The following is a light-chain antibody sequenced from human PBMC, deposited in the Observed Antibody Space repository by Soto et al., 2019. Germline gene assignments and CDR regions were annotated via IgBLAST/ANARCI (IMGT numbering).Light chain of an antibody. V-gene: IGLV2-8*01. CDR2: EVS. J-gene: IGLJ3*02. CDR1: SSDVGGYNY. Sequence: QSALTQPPSASGSPGQSVTISCTGTSSDVGGYNYVSWYQHHPGKAPKLMIYEVSKRPSGVPDRFSGSKSGNTASLTVSGLQAEDEADYYCSSYAGSNSWVFGGGTKVTVL. CDR3: SSYAGSNSWV.